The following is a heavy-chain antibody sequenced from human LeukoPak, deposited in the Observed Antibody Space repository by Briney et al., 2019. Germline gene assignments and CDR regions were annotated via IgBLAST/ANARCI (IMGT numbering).Heavy chain of an antibody. CDR1: GFTFSDYN. D-gene: IGHD3-10*01. J-gene: IGHJ4*02. CDR2: ISRSGSTK. Sequence: PGGSLRLSCAASGFTFSDYNMRWIRQAPGKGLEWVSSISRSGSTKYYADSVKGRFTISRDNAKNSLYLQMNSLRVEDTAVFYCAKVAKYYYGSETYYFFEHWGQGTPVTASS. V-gene: IGHV3-11*04. CDR3: AKVAKYYYGSETYYFFEH.